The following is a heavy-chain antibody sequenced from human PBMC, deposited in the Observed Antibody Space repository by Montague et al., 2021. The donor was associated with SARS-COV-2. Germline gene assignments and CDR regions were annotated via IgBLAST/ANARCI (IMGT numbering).Heavy chain of an antibody. J-gene: IGHJ5*02. CDR2: IDWDDDK. Sequence: WLARIDWDDDKYYSTSLKTRLTISKYTSKNQVVLTMTNMDPVDTATYYCARILVAAAGSPLDTWGQGTLVTVSS. V-gene: IGHV2-70*11. D-gene: IGHD6-13*01. CDR3: ARILVAAAGSPLDT.